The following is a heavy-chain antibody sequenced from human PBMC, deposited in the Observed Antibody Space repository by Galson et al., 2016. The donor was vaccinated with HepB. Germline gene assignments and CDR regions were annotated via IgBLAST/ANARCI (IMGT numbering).Heavy chain of an antibody. Sequence: PALVKPTQTLTLTCTFSGFSLSTSGVGVGWIRQPPGKALEWLALIYWDDDKRYSPSLKSRLTIAKDTSKNQVVLTMTNMDPVDTGTFYCAHLIVGGGDVDRWGQGTLVTVSS. J-gene: IGHJ5*02. CDR3: AHLIVGGGDVDR. CDR2: IYWDDDK. D-gene: IGHD2-21*01. CDR1: GFSLSTSGVG. V-gene: IGHV2-5*02.